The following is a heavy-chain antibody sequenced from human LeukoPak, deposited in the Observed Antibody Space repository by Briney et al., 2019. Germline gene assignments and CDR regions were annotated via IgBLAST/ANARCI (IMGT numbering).Heavy chain of an antibody. J-gene: IGHJ3*02. Sequence: PSETLSLTCTVSGGSISSGGYYWSWIRQHPGKGLEWIGYIYYSGSTYYNPSLKSRVTMSVDTSKNQFSLKLSSVTAADTAVYYCARSSGGSTDAFDIWGQGTMVTVSS. CDR1: GGSISSGGYY. CDR2: IYYSGST. V-gene: IGHV4-31*03. D-gene: IGHD2-15*01. CDR3: ARSSGGSTDAFDI.